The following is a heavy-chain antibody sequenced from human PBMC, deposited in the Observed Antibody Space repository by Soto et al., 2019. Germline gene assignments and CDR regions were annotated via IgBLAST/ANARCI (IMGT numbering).Heavy chain of an antibody. CDR3: ARNRRGGGYYFDY. Sequence: GSLRLSCAASGFTFSTYTMNWVRQAPGKGLEWVSFINCSGKQTCYGDSMKGRFTVSRDNSGNSLYLQIDSLRVEDTAFYYCARNRRGGGYYFDYWGQGALVTVSS. CDR2: INCSGKQT. V-gene: IGHV3-20*04. CDR1: GFTFSTYT. J-gene: IGHJ4*02.